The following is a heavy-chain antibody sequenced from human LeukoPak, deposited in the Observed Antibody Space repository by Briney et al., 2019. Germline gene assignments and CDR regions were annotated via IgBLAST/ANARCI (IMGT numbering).Heavy chain of an antibody. Sequence: ASVKVSCKASGYTLTGYYMHWVRQAPGQGLEWMGWINPNSGGTNYAQKFQGRVTMTRDTSISTAYMELSRLRSDDTAVYYCARGSDSGSYFGLDYWGQGTLVTVSS. V-gene: IGHV1-2*02. CDR2: INPNSGGT. CDR3: ARGSDSGSYFGLDY. CDR1: GYTLTGYY. D-gene: IGHD1-26*01. J-gene: IGHJ4*02.